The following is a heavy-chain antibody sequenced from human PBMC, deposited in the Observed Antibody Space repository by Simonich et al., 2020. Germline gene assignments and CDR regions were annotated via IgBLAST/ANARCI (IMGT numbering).Heavy chain of an antibody. CDR1: GASISSYY. V-gene: IGHV4-59*08. D-gene: IGHD5-12*01. J-gene: IGHJ4*02. Sequence: QVQLQESGPGLVKPSETLSLTCTVYGASISSYYWSWIRHPPGKGLDWTGNPYYSGATTYNPSLRSRVTISVDTSKNQFALKLSSVTAADTAVYYCARHDRWLQFYFDYWGQGTLVTVSS. CDR2: PYYSGAT. CDR3: ARHDRWLQFYFDY.